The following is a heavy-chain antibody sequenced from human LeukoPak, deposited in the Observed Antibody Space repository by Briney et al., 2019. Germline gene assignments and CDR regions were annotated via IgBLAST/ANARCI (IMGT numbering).Heavy chain of an antibody. CDR3: ARSGYSKRGDY. J-gene: IGHJ4*02. Sequence: PSETLSPTCTVSGGSISSSSYYWGWIRQPPGKGLECIGSIYYSGSTYYNPSLKNRVTISVDTSKNQFSLKLSSVTAADTAVYYCARSGYSKRGDYWGQGTLVTVSS. V-gene: IGHV4-39*01. CDR1: GGSISSSSYY. D-gene: IGHD3-3*01. CDR2: IYYSGST.